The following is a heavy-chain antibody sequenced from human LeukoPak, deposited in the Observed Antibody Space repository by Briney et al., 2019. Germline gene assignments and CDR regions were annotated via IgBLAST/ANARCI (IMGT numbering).Heavy chain of an antibody. V-gene: IGHV1-69*04. Sequence: SVKVSCKASGGTFSSYAISWVRQAPGQGLEWMGRIIPILDIANYAQKFQGRVTITADKSTSTAYMELSSLRPEDTAVYYCAREVRDIEATTVDYWGQGTLVTVSS. CDR2: IIPILDIA. CDR3: AREVRDIEATTVDY. D-gene: IGHD5-12*01. J-gene: IGHJ4*02. CDR1: GGTFSSYA.